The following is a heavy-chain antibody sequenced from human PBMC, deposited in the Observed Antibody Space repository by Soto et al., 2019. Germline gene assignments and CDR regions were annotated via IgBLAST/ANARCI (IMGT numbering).Heavy chain of an antibody. Sequence: EVQLEQSGAEVKKAGASLRISCKGSGYSFAGYWITWVRQKPGKGLEWMGRIDPSDSATNYSPALRGHVTISGDRSINTVYLQWNNLQAADTAVYYCARQMSTSETGHWDYYFESWGQGTLVTVSS. CDR2: IDPSDSAT. D-gene: IGHD3-9*01. CDR1: GYSFAGYW. V-gene: IGHV5-10-1*03. CDR3: ARQMSTSETGHWDYYFES. J-gene: IGHJ4*02.